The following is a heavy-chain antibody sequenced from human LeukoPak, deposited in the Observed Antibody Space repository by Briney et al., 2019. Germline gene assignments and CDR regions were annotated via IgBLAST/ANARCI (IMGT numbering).Heavy chain of an antibody. J-gene: IGHJ5*02. CDR2: INPDSGGT. CDR1: GYTFTGYY. D-gene: IGHD3-22*01. V-gene: IGHV1-2*02. Sequence: ASVKVSCKASGYTFTGYYMHWVRQAPGQGLEWMGWINPDSGGTNYAQNFQDRVTMTRDTSISTVYMELSRLRSDDTAVYYCARTHYYDSSWFDPWGQGTLVTVSS. CDR3: ARTHYYDSSWFDP.